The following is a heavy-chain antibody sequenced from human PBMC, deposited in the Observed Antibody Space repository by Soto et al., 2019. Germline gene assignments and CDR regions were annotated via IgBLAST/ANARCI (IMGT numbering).Heavy chain of an antibody. CDR2: IWYDGRNR. V-gene: IGHV3-33*01. J-gene: IGHJ5*02. CDR3: ARAPGSQGWLDP. Sequence: PGGSLRLSCAASGFTFSSYRLPWVRHAPGKGLEWVAVIWYDGRNRYYADSVKGRFTISRDNAKNTLYLHRNSLRAEHTAVYYGARAPGSQGWLDPWGQGDLVTVSS. CDR1: GFTFSSYR.